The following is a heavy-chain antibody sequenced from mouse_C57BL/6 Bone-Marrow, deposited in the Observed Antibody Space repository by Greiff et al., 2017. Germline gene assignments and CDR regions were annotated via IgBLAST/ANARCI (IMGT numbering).Heavy chain of an antibody. V-gene: IGHV1-55*01. CDR2: IYPGSGST. CDR3: ARCSTMAPYYAMDY. J-gene: IGHJ4*01. Sequence: QVQLQQPGAELVKPGASVKMSCKASGYTFTSYWITWVKQRPGQGLEWIGDIYPGSGSTNYNEKFKSKATLTVDTSSSTAYMQLSSLTSEDSAVYYRARCSTMAPYYAMDYWGQGTSVTVSS. D-gene: IGHD2-1*01. CDR1: GYTFTSYW.